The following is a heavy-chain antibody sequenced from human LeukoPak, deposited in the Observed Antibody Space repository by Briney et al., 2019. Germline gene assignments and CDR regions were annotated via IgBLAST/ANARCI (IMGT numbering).Heavy chain of an antibody. V-gene: IGHV3-21*01. Sequence: GGSLRLSCAASGFTFSSYSMNWVRQAPGKGLEWVSSISSSSSYIYYADSVKGRFTISRDNSKNTLYLHMNSLRTEDTAMYYCARGGGFSGYDYWGQGTLVTVSS. CDR3: ARGGGFSGYDY. CDR2: ISSSSSYI. CDR1: GFTFSSYS. J-gene: IGHJ4*02. D-gene: IGHD5-12*01.